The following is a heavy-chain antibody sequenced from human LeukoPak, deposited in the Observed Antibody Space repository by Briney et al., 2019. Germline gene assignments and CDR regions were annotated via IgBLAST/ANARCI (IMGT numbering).Heavy chain of an antibody. CDR3: ARLTHSYYSDTSGYYPYYYMDV. CDR2: MYNSGST. CDR1: GVSISSYY. V-gene: IGHV4-4*07. Sequence: PSETLSLTCTVSGVSISSYYWSWIRQPAGKGLEWIGRMYNSGSTNYNPSLKSRVTMSVDTSKNQFSLNLTSVTAADTAVYYCARLTHSYYSDTSGYYPYYYMDVWGKGTTVTVSS. D-gene: IGHD3-22*01. J-gene: IGHJ6*03.